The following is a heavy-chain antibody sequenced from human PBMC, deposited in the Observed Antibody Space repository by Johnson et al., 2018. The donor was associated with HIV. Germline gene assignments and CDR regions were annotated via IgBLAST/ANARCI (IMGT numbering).Heavy chain of an antibody. CDR2: IGTAGDT. J-gene: IGHJ3*02. D-gene: IGHD3-10*01. Sequence: VQLVESGGGLVQPGGSLRLSCAASGFTFSSYDMHWVRQATGKGLEWVSAIGTAGDTYYPGSVKGRFTISRENAKNSLYLQMNSLRAEDTAVYYCAKAMSPMVRGNIWGQGTMVTVSS. V-gene: IGHV3-13*01. CDR3: AKAMSPMVRGNI. CDR1: GFTFSSYD.